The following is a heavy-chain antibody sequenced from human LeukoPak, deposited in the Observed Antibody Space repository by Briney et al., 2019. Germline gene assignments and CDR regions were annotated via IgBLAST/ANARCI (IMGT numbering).Heavy chain of an antibody. J-gene: IGHJ5*02. CDR2: ISVYNGNT. CDR1: GYTFTSYG. CDR3: AREPGIAVAGNWFDP. Sequence: ASVKVSCKASGYTFTSYGISWVRQAPGQGLELMGWISVYNGNTNYAQKLQGRVTMTTDTSTSTAYMELRSLRSDDTAVYYCAREPGIAVAGNWFDPWGQGTLVTVSS. D-gene: IGHD6-19*01. V-gene: IGHV1-18*01.